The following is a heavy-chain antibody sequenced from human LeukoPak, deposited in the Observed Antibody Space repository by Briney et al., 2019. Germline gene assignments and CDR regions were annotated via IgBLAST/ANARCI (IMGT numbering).Heavy chain of an antibody. CDR1: GYTFSNYW. D-gene: IGHD1-1*01. J-gene: IGHJ6*03. CDR3: ARLGTPYYYMDV. V-gene: IGHV5-51*01. CDR2: IYPGDSDT. Sequence: GESLQSSCQGSGYTFSNYWIAWVRHMPGNGLEWMGIIYPGDSDTKYSPSFQGQVSISADKSSNTAYLQWSSVKASDTAIYYCARLGTPYYYMDVWGRGTTVTVSS.